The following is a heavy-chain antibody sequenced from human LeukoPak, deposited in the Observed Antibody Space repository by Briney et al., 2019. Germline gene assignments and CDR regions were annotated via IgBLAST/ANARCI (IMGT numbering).Heavy chain of an antibody. J-gene: IGHJ4*02. D-gene: IGHD3-9*01. CDR2: ISSSSSTI. Sequence: GGSLRLSCAASGFTFSSYSMNWVRQAPGKGLEWVSYISSSSSTIYYADSVKGRFTISRDNAKNSLYLQMNSLRAEDTAVYYCARVPYYDILTGYSDCWGQGTLVTVSS. CDR3: ARVPYYDILTGYSDC. CDR1: GFTFSSYS. V-gene: IGHV3-48*04.